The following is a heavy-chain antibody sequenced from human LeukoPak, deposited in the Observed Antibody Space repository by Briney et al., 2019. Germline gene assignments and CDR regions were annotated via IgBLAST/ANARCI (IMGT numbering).Heavy chain of an antibody. CDR3: ARGYCDGGSCYDY. CDR2: IYSGGST. D-gene: IGHD2-15*01. J-gene: IGHJ4*02. CDR1: GIIVSNNY. V-gene: IGHV3-66*01. Sequence: GGSLRLSCAASGIIVSNNYMSWVRQAPGRGLEWVSVIYSGGSTYYADSVKGRFTISRDNAKKSLYLQMNSLRAEDTAVYYCARGYCDGGSCYDYWGQGTLVTVSS.